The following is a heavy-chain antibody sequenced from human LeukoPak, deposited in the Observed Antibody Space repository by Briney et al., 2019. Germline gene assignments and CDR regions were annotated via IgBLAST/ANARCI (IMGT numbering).Heavy chain of an antibody. Sequence: ASVKVSCKASGYTFTGYYMHWVRQAPGQGLEWMGWISAYNGNTNYAQKLQGRVTMTTDTSTSTAYMELRSLRSDDTAVYYCARDGLNYGDYGGYYWGQGTLVTVSS. V-gene: IGHV1-18*04. CDR2: ISAYNGNT. J-gene: IGHJ4*02. D-gene: IGHD4-17*01. CDR3: ARDGLNYGDYGGYY. CDR1: GYTFTGYY.